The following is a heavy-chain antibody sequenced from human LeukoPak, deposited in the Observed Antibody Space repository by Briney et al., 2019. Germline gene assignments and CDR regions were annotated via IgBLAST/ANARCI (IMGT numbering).Heavy chain of an antibody. CDR1: GFTLNSYA. J-gene: IGHJ4*02. V-gene: IGHV3-30*02. Sequence: GGSLRLSCAVSGFTLNSYAMHWVRQAPGKGLEWVAVIRHDEANSFYADSVQGRFTISRDTSKKLLYLQMNSLRVEDTAVYYCAKEYTPSSPLGELDSWGQGTLVTVSS. CDR2: IRHDEANS. CDR3: AKEYTPSSPLGELDS. D-gene: IGHD6-6*01.